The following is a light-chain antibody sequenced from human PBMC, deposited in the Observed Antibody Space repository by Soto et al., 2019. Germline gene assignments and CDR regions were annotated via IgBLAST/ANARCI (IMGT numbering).Light chain of an antibody. V-gene: IGLV2-23*02. J-gene: IGLJ1*01. Sequence: QSVRTQPASVSGSPGQSITICCTGTSSDIGSYDVVSWYQQHTGTAPKPIMYELTKRPSGASTRFSGSKSVNTASLTISGLQAVDEADYYCCSFADFTYIFGTGTKVTV. CDR3: CSFADFTYI. CDR1: SSDIGSYDV. CDR2: ELT.